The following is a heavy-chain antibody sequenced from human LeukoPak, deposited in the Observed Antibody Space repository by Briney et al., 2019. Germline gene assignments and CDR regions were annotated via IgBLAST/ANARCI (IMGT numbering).Heavy chain of an antibody. CDR2: IYYSGST. CDR3: ARVKTRGYYDSSGYYEFDY. Sequence: PSETLSLTCTVSGGSVSSGSYYWSWIRQPPGKGLEWIGYIYYSGSTNYNPSLKSRVTISVDTSKNQFPLKLSSVTAADTAVYYCARVKTRGYYDSSGYYEFDYWGQGTLVTVSS. J-gene: IGHJ4*02. CDR1: GGSVSSGSYY. D-gene: IGHD3-22*01. V-gene: IGHV4-61*01.